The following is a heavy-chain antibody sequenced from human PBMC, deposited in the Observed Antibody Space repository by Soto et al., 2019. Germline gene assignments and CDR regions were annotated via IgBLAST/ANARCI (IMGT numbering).Heavy chain of an antibody. V-gene: IGHV3-15*01. CDR2: IKSKADGETK. CDR3: CVVKRLDQYSTSGYWFDP. CDR1: GFTFSHAW. D-gene: IGHD2-15*01. Sequence: GGSLRLSCAASGFTFSHAWMSWVRQAPGKGLEWVGRIKSKADGETKDYGAPVRGRFTISRDDAKDTLYLQMNSLRIEDTAVYYCCVVKRLDQYSTSGYWFDPWGPGTLVTSPQ. J-gene: IGHJ5*02.